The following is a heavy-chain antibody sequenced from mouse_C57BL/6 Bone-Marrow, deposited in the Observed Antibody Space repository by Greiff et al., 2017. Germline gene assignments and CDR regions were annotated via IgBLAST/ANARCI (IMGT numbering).Heavy chain of an antibody. J-gene: IGHJ4*01. V-gene: IGHV5-17*01. CDR1: GFTFSDYG. CDR3: ARRAYYSNPYAMDY. Sequence: EVKLMESGGGLVKPGGSLKLSCAASGFTFSDYGMHWVRQAPEKGLEWVAYISSGSSTIYYADTVKGRFTISRDNAKNTLFLQMTSLRSEDTAMYYCARRAYYSNPYAMDYWGQGTSVTVSS. CDR2: ISSGSSTI. D-gene: IGHD2-5*01.